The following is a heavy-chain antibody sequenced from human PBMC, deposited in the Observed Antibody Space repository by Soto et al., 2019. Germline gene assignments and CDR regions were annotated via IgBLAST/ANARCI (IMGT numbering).Heavy chain of an antibody. CDR2: IIPIFGTA. Sequence: SVKVSCKASGGTFSSYAISWVRQAPGQGLEWMGGIIPIFGTANYAQKFQGRVTITADESTSTAYMELSSLRSEDTAVYYCALRIHMVRGPMANWFDPWGQGTLVTVSS. V-gene: IGHV1-69*13. D-gene: IGHD3-10*01. J-gene: IGHJ5*02. CDR1: GGTFSSYA. CDR3: ALRIHMVRGPMANWFDP.